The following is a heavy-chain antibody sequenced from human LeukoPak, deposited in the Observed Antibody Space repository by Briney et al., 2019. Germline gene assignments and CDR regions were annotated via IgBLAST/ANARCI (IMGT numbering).Heavy chain of an antibody. CDR2: ISAYNGNT. D-gene: IGHD1-14*01. J-gene: IGHJ5*02. CDR1: GYTFTSYG. V-gene: IGHV1-18*01. CDR3: ASPLPKPTHRTSRLDP. Sequence: GASVKVSCKASGYTFTSYGIGWVRQAPGQGLEWMGWISAYNGNTNYAQKFQDRVRITVDTSTTTVYMELSSLRPEDTAVYFCASPLPKPTHRTSRLDPWGQGTLVIVSS.